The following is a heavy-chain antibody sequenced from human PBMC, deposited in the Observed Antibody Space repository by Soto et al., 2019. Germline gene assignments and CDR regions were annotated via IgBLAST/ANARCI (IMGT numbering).Heavy chain of an antibody. Sequence: PGGSLRLSCAASGFTFSSYAMSWVRQAPGKGLEWVAVIIGTGDSTYYADSVKGRFTISRDNSKDTLYLQMNSLRSEDTAVYYCAKEPAVAGIGYLDYWGQGTLVTVSS. J-gene: IGHJ4*02. CDR2: IIGTGDST. CDR1: GFTFSSYA. V-gene: IGHV3-23*01. CDR3: AKEPAVAGIGYLDY. D-gene: IGHD6-19*01.